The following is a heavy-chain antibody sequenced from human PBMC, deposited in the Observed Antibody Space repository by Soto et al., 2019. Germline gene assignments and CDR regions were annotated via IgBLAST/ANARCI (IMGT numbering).Heavy chain of an antibody. J-gene: IGHJ4*02. V-gene: IGHV3-74*01. CDR1: GVTFNNYW. D-gene: IGHD1-26*01. CDR2: IDLGGSNT. Sequence: PGGSLRLSCAASGVTFNNYWMHWVRQAPGKGLVWVSRIDLGGSNTNYADSVKGRFTISRDNAKSTVYLQMNSLRAEDTAVYYCIRDFRESDYWGPGTLVTVSS. CDR3: IRDFRESDY.